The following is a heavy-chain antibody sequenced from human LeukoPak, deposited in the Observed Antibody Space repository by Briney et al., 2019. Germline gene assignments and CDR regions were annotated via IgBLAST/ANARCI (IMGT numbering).Heavy chain of an antibody. Sequence: GESLKISCKGSGYSFTSYWIGWVRQMPGKGLEWMGIIYPGDSDTRYSPSFQGQVTISADKSISIAYLQWSSLKASDTAMYYCARSYDSSGYYYANWFDPWGQGTLVTVSS. CDR1: GYSFTSYW. CDR2: IYPGDSDT. D-gene: IGHD3-22*01. J-gene: IGHJ5*02. CDR3: ARSYDSSGYYYANWFDP. V-gene: IGHV5-51*01.